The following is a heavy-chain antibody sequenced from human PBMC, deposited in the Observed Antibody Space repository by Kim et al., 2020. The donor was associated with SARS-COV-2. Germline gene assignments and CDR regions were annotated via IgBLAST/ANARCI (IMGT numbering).Heavy chain of an antibody. D-gene: IGHD3-22*01. CDR1: GYTFTSYY. J-gene: IGHJ4*02. CDR2: INPSGGST. CDR3: ARDTYYYDSSGYYDY. Sequence: ASVKVSCKASGYTFTSYYMHGVRQAPGQGLEWMGIINPSGGSTSYAQKFQGRVTMTRDTSTSTVYMERSSLRSEDTAVYYCARDTYYYDSSGYYDYWGQGTLVTVSS. V-gene: IGHV1-46*01.